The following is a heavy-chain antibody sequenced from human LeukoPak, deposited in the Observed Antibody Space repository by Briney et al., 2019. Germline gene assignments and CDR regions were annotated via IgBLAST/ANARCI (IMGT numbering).Heavy chain of an antibody. Sequence: APVKVSCKASGYTFTSYDINWVRQATGQGLEWMGWMNPNSGNTGYAQKFQGRVTITRNTSISTAYMELSSLRSEDTAVYYCARGYSPSIRTTGNDYWGQGTLVTVSS. D-gene: IGHD1-1*01. CDR2: MNPNSGNT. CDR1: GYTFTSYD. J-gene: IGHJ4*02. CDR3: ARGYSPSIRTTGNDY. V-gene: IGHV1-8*03.